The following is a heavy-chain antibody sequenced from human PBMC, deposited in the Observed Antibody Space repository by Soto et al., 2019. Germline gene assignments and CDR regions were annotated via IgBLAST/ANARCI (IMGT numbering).Heavy chain of an antibody. J-gene: IGHJ5*01. CDR3: ERDRSGWYDF. Sequence: QVQLVQSAAEVGKPGASVKVSCKASGYTFTTIRLSWVRQAPGQGLEWMGWIRPHNGDTQYAQKFQGRVPMPADPSTTTAYMEVRSLRPDHTAVFYCERDRSGWYDFLGQGTLITVSS. V-gene: IGHV1-18*01. D-gene: IGHD6-19*01. CDR2: IRPHNGDT. CDR1: GYTFTTIR.